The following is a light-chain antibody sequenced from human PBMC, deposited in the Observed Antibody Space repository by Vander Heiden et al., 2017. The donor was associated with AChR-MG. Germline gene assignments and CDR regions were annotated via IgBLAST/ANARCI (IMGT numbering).Light chain of an antibody. CDR2: AAS. CDR3: QQSYSTPQT. CDR1: QSISSY. J-gene: IGKJ1*01. Sequence: DIQMTQSPSSPSASVGDRVTITCRASQSISSYLNWYQQKPGKAPQLLIYAASGLKIGVPSRFSVRGSGTDFTRTISSRQPEDFATYYLQQSYSTPQTFGQGTKVEIK. V-gene: IGKV1-39*01.